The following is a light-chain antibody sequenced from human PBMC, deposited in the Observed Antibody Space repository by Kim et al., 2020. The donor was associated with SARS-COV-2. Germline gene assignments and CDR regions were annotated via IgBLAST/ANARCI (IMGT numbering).Light chain of an antibody. Sequence: SSSLPPPPSFSFSPFPTASITCSGDKLGDKYACWYQQKPGQSPVLVIYQDSKRPSGIPERFSGSNSGNTATLTISGTQSMDEADYYCQAWDSSTVVFGGGTQLTVL. J-gene: IGLJ2*01. V-gene: IGLV3-1*01. CDR2: QDS. CDR3: QAWDSSTVV. CDR1: KLGDKY.